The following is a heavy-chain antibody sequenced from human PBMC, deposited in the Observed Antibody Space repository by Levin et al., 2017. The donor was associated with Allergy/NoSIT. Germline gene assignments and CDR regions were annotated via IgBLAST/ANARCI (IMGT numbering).Heavy chain of an antibody. V-gene: IGHV4-4*07. J-gene: IGHJ6*02. CDR2: IFASGNV. D-gene: IGHD3-9*01. CDR3: TRFPEIGYFDPQFYYGMDV. Sequence: SETLSLTCTVSGDAVSGDSVTKYYWTWIRQPAGKGLEWIGCIFASGNVNYNPSLWSRITMSVDASKNQFSLRLRSVTAADSAVYFCTRFPEIGYFDPQFYYGMDVWGQGITVTVSS. CDR1: GDSVTKYY.